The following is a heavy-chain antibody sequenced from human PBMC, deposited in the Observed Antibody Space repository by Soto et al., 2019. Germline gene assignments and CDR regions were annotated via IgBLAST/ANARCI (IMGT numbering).Heavy chain of an antibody. CDR2: ISSSSSTI. V-gene: IGHV3-48*01. Sequence: EVQLVESGGGLVQPGGSLRLACAASGFTFSSYSMNWVRQAPGKGLEWVSYISSSSSTIYYADSVKGRFTISRDNAKNSLYLQMNSLRAEDTAVYYCARKTCSGGSCYSGYCSQGTLVTVSS. D-gene: IGHD2-15*01. CDR3: ARKTCSGGSCYSGY. J-gene: IGHJ4*02. CDR1: GFTFSSYS.